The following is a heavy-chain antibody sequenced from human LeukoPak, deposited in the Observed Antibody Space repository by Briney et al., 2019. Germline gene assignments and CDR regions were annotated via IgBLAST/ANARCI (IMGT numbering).Heavy chain of an antibody. CDR1: GGSISSGSYY. V-gene: IGHV4-61*02. CDR3: ARVTIFDYVVWFDP. D-gene: IGHD3-3*01. Sequence: KPSQTLSLTCTVSGGSISSGSYYWSWIRQPAGKGLEWIGRIYTSGSTNYNPSLKSRVTISVDTSKNQFSLKLSSVTAADTAVYYCARVTIFDYVVWFDPWGQGTLVTVSS. CDR2: IYTSGST. J-gene: IGHJ5*02.